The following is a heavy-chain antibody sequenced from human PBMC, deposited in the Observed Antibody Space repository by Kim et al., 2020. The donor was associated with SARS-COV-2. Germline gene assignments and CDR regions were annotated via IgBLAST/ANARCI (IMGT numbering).Heavy chain of an antibody. V-gene: IGHV3-7*03. J-gene: IGHJ4*02. CDR1: GFTFSSRG. D-gene: IGHD3-16*01. Sequence: GGSLRLSCAASGFTFSSRGMSWVRQAPGKGLEWVASIMRDGGEKYYVDSVKGRFTISRDNAKNSLYLQMNSLRAEDTAVYYCARDFFGSEDHWGQGTLVTVSS. CDR2: IMRDGGEK. CDR3: ARDFFGSEDH.